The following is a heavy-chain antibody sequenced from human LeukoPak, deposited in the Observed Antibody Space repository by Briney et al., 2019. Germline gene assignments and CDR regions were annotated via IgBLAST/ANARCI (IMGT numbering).Heavy chain of an antibody. J-gene: IGHJ6*03. V-gene: IGHV3-30*02. D-gene: IGHD3-22*01. Sequence: GGSLRLSCAASGFTFSNYGMHWVRQAPGKGLEWVAFIRYDGSNKYCADSVKGRFTISRDNSKNTLYLQMNSLRAEDTAAYYCAKDFIYDSSGGYMDVWGKGTTVTISS. CDR2: IRYDGSNK. CDR1: GFTFSNYG. CDR3: AKDFIYDSSGGYMDV.